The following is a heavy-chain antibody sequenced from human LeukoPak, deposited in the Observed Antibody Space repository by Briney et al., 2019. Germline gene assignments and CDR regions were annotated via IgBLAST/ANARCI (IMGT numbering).Heavy chain of an antibody. D-gene: IGHD3-22*01. J-gene: IGHJ3*02. Sequence: SETLSLTCTVSGGSISSYYWSWIRQPPGKGLEWIGYIYYSGSTNYNPSLKSRVTISVDTSKNQFSLKLISVPAGATAVYYCAGPFVFDVRGYYLGNSFDIWGQGTMVTVSS. CDR2: IYYSGST. CDR3: AGPFVFDVRGYYLGNSFDI. V-gene: IGHV4-59*01. CDR1: GGSISSYY.